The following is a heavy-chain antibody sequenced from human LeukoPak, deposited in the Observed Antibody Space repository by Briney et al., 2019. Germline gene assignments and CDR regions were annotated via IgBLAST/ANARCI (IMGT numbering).Heavy chain of an antibody. V-gene: IGHV3-23*01. Sequence: GGSLRLSCAASGFTFSRYAMSRVRQAPGKGLEWVSAISDSGGSTYYADSVKGRFTISRDNSKNTLYLQMNSLRAEDTAVYYCVKSLRSYGMDVWGQGTTVTVSS. CDR3: VKSLRSYGMDV. CDR2: ISDSGGST. CDR1: GFTFSRYA. J-gene: IGHJ6*02.